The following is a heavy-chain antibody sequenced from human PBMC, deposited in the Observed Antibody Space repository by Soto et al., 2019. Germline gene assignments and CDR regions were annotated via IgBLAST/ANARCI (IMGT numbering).Heavy chain of an antibody. CDR1: GGTFSSYA. V-gene: IGHV1-69*06. J-gene: IGHJ5*02. D-gene: IGHD3-10*01. CDR2: IIPIFGTA. CDR3: ASCTPVVYGSGSYSWFDP. Sequence: QVQLVQSGAEVKKPGSSVKVSCKASGGTFSSYAISWVRQAPGQGLEWMGGIIPIFGTANYAQKFQGRVTITADKSTSTAYMELSSLRSEDTAVYYCASCTPVVYGSGSYSWFDPWGQGTLVTVSS.